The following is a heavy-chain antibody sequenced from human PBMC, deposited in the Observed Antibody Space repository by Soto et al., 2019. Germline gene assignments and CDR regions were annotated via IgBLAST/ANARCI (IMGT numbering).Heavy chain of an antibody. J-gene: IGHJ4*02. V-gene: IGHV4-59*01. D-gene: IGHD2-2*03. CDR3: ARVDRGAFDH. Sequence: PSETLSLTCTVSGGPISSYYWIWIRQPPGKGLEWIGSIFYTESTDYNPSLKSRVTISLDTSKNHFSLNLSSVTAADTAVYYCARVDRGAFDHWGQGTLVTVSS. CDR1: GGPISSYY. CDR2: IFYTEST.